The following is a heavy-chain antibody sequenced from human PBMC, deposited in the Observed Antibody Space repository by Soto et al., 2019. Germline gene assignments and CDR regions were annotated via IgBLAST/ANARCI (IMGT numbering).Heavy chain of an antibody. V-gene: IGHV2-5*02. CDR1: GFSLSTYGVG. CDR3: AHRPGFSMSFDY. J-gene: IGHJ4*02. D-gene: IGHD3-22*01. Sequence: SGPTLVNPTQTLTLTCTFSGFSLSTYGVGVAWVRQPPGRALELLALIYWDDDKRYSPSLETRLTITKDTSKNHVVLTMTNMEPVDTGPYYCAHRPGFSMSFDYWGQGALVTVSS. CDR2: IYWDDDK.